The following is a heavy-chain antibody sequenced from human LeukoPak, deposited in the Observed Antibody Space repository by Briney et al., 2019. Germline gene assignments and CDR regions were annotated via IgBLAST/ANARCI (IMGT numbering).Heavy chain of an antibody. D-gene: IGHD4-17*01. V-gene: IGHV3-23*01. J-gene: IGHJ3*02. Sequence: PGGSLRLSCAASGFTFSSYAMSWVRQAPGKGLEWVSAISGSGGSTYYADSVKGRFTISRDNSKNTLYLQMNSLRAEDTAVYYCARGYGDYYLIAPAFDIWGQGTMVTVSS. CDR3: ARGYGDYYLIAPAFDI. CDR1: GFTFSSYA. CDR2: ISGSGGST.